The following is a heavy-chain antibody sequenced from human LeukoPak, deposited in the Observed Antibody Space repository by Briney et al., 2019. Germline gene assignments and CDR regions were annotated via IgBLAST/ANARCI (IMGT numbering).Heavy chain of an antibody. CDR2: ISYDGSNK. CDR1: GFTFSSYA. Sequence: GGSLRLSCAASGFTFSSYAMYWVRQAPGKGLEWVAAISYDGSNKYYADSVKGRFTISRDNSKNTLYLQMNSLRAEDAAVYHCARVNSNNFDFWGQGTLVTVSS. D-gene: IGHD4-11*01. CDR3: ARVNSNNFDF. V-gene: IGHV3-30-3*01. J-gene: IGHJ4*02.